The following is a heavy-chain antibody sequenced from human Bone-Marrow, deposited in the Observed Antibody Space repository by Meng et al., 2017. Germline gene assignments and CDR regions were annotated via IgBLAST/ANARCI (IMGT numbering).Heavy chain of an antibody. CDR1: GYNFPDYL. Sequence: QVLLVESGVGVKKPGALVQASCKPSGYNFPDYLIPWVRRAPGQGLEWMGRINPKSGDKHYAQKFQARVTMTGDTSISTAYMELSGLRSDDTAMYYCARDEDISAAGKLFGDYWGQGTLVTVSS. CDR2: INPKSGDK. D-gene: IGHD6-25*01. CDR3: ARDEDISAAGKLFGDY. J-gene: IGHJ4*02. V-gene: IGHV1-2*06.